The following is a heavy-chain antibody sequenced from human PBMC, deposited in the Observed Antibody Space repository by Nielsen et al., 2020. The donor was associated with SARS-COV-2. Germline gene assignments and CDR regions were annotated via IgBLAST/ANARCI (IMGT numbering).Heavy chain of an antibody. V-gene: IGHV1-24*01. Sequence: ASVKVSCKVSGYTLTELSMHWVRQAPGKGLEWMGGFDPEDGETIYAQKFQGRVTMTEDTSTDTAYMELSRLRSDDTAVYYCAREGLVVAATDYYYYGMDVWGQGTTVTVSS. CDR2: FDPEDGET. CDR3: AREGLVVAATDYYYYGMDV. CDR1: GYTLTELS. D-gene: IGHD2-15*01. J-gene: IGHJ6*02.